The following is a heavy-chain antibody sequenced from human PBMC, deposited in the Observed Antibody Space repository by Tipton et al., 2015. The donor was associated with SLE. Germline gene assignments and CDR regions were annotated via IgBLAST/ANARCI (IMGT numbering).Heavy chain of an antibody. D-gene: IGHD3-10*01. V-gene: IGHV3-53*04. CDR1: GFTVSSNY. Sequence: QLVQSGGGLVQPGGSLRLSCAASGFTVSSNYMSWVRQAPGKGLEWVSVIYSGGSTYYADSVKGRFTISRHNSKNTLYLQMNSLRAEDTAVYYCARGWEWLGELGSAFDIWGQGTMVTVSS. CDR2: IYSGGST. J-gene: IGHJ3*02. CDR3: ARGWEWLGELGSAFDI.